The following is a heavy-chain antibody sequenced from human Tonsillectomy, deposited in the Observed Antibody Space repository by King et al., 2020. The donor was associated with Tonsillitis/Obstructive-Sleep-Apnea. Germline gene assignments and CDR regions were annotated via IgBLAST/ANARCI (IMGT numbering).Heavy chain of an antibody. Sequence: VQLVESGGGVVQPGRSLRLSCAASGFTFSSYAMHWVRKAPGKGLEWVAVISYDGSNKYYADSVKGRFTISRDNSKNTLYLQMNSLRAEDTAVYYCARDPSSPSQYYYGMDVWGQGTTVTVSS. CDR3: ARDPSSPSQYYYGMDV. J-gene: IGHJ6*02. V-gene: IGHV3-30*04. CDR2: ISYDGSNK. CDR1: GFTFSSYA.